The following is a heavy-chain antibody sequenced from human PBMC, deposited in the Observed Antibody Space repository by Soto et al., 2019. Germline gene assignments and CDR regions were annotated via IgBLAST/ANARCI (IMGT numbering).Heavy chain of an antibody. CDR1: GFTFSSYG. D-gene: IGHD6-19*01. CDR2: IWYDGSNK. CDR3: ARDQQWLVRFYFDF. J-gene: IGHJ4*02. V-gene: IGHV3-33*01. Sequence: GGSLRLSCAASGFTFSSYGMHGVRQAPGKWLEWVAVIWYDGSNKYYADSVKGRFTISRDNSKNTLYLQMNSLRAEDTAVYYCARDQQWLVRFYFDFWGQGXLVTVYS.